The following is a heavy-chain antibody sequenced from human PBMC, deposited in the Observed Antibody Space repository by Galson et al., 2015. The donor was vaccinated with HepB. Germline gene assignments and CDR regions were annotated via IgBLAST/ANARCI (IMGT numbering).Heavy chain of an antibody. CDR1: GYTFTSYA. Sequence: SVKVSCKASGYTFTSYAMNWVRQAPGQGLEWMGWINTNTGNPTYAQGFTGRFVFSLDTSVSTAYLQISSLEAEDTAVYYCARDEGGIVVVPAAMGPFDYWGQGTLVTVSS. D-gene: IGHD2-2*01. V-gene: IGHV7-4-1*02. CDR2: INTNTGNP. CDR3: ARDEGGIVVVPAAMGPFDY. J-gene: IGHJ4*02.